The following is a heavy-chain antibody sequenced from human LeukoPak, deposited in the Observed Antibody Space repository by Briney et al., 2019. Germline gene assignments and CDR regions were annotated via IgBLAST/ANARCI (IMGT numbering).Heavy chain of an antibody. D-gene: IGHD3-22*01. J-gene: IGHJ4*02. V-gene: IGHV4-34*01. CDR3: ARAGVPAAIPPYYYDSSGRIS. Sequence: PSETLSLTCAVYGGSFSGYYWSWIRQPPGKGLEWIGEINHSGSTNYNPSLKSRVTISVDTSKNQFSLKLSSVTAADTAVYYCARAGVPAAIPPYYYDSSGRISWGQGTLVTVSS. CDR1: GGSFSGYY. CDR2: INHSGST.